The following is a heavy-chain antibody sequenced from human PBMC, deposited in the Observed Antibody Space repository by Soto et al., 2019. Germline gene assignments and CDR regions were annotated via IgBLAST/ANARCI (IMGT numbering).Heavy chain of an antibody. CDR1: GGTFSSYT. CDR2: IIPILGIA. D-gene: IGHD2-2*02. CDR3: AMEYCSSTSCHRDY. J-gene: IGHJ4*02. Sequence: QVQLVQSGAEVKKPGSSVKVSCKASGGTFSSYTISWVRQAPGQGLEWMGRIIPILGIANYAQKVQGRVTITADKSTSTAYMDLSSLRSEDTAVYYCAMEYCSSTSCHRDYWGQGTLVTVSS. V-gene: IGHV1-69*02.